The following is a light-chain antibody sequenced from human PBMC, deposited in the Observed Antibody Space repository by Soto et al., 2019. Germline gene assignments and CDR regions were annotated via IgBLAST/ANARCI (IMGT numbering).Light chain of an antibody. CDR1: SSNIGAGYD. V-gene: IGLV1-40*01. CDR2: GNS. J-gene: IGLJ7*01. CDR3: QSYDSSLSGSL. Sequence: QSALTQPPSVSGAPGQRVTISCTGSSSNIGAGYDVQWFQQLPGTAPKLLIYGNSNRPSRVPDRFSGSKSGTSASLAITGLQAEDEADYYCQSYDSSLSGSLFGGGTQLTVL.